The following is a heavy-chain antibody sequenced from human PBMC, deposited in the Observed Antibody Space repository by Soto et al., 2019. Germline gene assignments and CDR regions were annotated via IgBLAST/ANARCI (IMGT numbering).Heavy chain of an antibody. CDR3: ARGGNSAYEVYYYYGMDV. CDR2: IYYSGST. Sequence: SETLSLTCTVSIGSISSSDYYWNWIRQPPGKGLEWIGYIYYSGSTYYSPSLKSRVTISLDTSKNQFSLNLTSVTAADTAVYYCARGGNSAYEVYYYYGMDVWGQGTTVT. J-gene: IGHJ6*02. D-gene: IGHD5-12*01. CDR1: IGSISSSDYY. V-gene: IGHV4-30-4*01.